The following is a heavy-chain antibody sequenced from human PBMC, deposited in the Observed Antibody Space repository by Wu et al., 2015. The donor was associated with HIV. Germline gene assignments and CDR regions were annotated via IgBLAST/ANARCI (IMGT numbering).Heavy chain of an antibody. V-gene: IGHV1-69*12. CDR1: GGTFSSYA. D-gene: IGHD5-18*01. CDR3: ARELNTASRQLQY. J-gene: IGHJ1*01. CDR2: IIPLLGTA. Sequence: QVQLVQSGAEVKKTGSSVKVSCKASGGTFSSYAINWVRQAPGQGLEWIGGIIPLLGTANYAQKFQDRVTITADESTRIAYMEVSSLRSEDTAVYYCARELNTASRQLQYWGQGTVVTVSS.